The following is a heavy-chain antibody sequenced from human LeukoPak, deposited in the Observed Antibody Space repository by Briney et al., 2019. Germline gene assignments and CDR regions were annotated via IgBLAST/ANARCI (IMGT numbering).Heavy chain of an antibody. J-gene: IGHJ3*02. CDR2: IYDSGSI. Sequence: PSETLSLTCTVSGGSISSYYWSWIRQPPGKGLEWIGYIYDSGSINYNPSLKSRVTISLDTSKNQFSLKLYSVTAADTAVYYCARRPPALGAFDIWGHGTMVTVSS. V-gene: IGHV4-59*01. CDR1: GGSISSYY. D-gene: IGHD6-6*01. CDR3: ARRPPALGAFDI.